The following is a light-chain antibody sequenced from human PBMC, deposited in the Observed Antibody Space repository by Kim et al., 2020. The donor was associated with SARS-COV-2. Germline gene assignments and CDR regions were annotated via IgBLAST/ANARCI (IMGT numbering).Light chain of an antibody. CDR1: NVGSKT. J-gene: IGLJ1*01. CDR2: YDA. Sequence: SYELTQPPSVSVAPGKTANITCGGPNVGSKTVNWYQHKPGQAPVLVIYYDADRPSGIPERFSGSNSGNTATLTISRVEAGDEADYYCQVWDSSSDHYVFG. CDR3: QVWDSSSDHYV. V-gene: IGLV3-21*04.